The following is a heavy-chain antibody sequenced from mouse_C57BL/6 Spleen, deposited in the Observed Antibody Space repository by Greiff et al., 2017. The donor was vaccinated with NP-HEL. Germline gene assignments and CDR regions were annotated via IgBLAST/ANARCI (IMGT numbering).Heavy chain of an antibody. J-gene: IGHJ3*01. CDR2: INPNTGGT. Sequence: EVQLKQSGPELVKPGASVKIPCKASGYTFTDYNMDWVKQSHGKSLEWIGDINPNTGGTNYNQKFKGKATLTVDKYSSTAYMELRSLTSEDTAVYYCAREAPNWAWFAYWGQGTLVTVSA. CDR1: GYTFTDYN. D-gene: IGHD4-1*01. CDR3: AREAPNWAWFAY. V-gene: IGHV1-18*01.